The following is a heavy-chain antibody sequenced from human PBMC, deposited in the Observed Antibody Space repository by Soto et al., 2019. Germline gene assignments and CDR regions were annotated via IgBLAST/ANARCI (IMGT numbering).Heavy chain of an antibody. J-gene: IGHJ4*02. CDR3: AREWCSSTSCHGGDY. CDR1: GYTFTSYG. D-gene: IGHD2-2*01. Sequence: QVQLVQSGAEVRKPGASVKVSCKASGYTFTSYGISWVRQAPGQGLEWMGWISTSNGNTKYAQKLQGRVTMTTDISTSTAYMELRSLRSDDTAVYYCAREWCSSTSCHGGDYWGQGTLVTVSS. V-gene: IGHV1-18*01. CDR2: ISTSNGNT.